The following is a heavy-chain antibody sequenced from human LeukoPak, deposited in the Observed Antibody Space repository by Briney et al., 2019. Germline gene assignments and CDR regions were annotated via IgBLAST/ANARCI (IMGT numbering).Heavy chain of an antibody. Sequence: SKTLSLTCAVYGGSFSGYYWSWIRQPPGKGLEWIGEINHSGSTNYNPSLKSRVTISVDTSKNQFSLKLSSVTAADTAVYYCARAGLGYDFWSGYPTGYDYWGQGTLVTVSS. D-gene: IGHD3-3*01. J-gene: IGHJ4*02. CDR3: ARAGLGYDFWSGYPTGYDY. V-gene: IGHV4-34*01. CDR1: GGSFSGYY. CDR2: INHSGST.